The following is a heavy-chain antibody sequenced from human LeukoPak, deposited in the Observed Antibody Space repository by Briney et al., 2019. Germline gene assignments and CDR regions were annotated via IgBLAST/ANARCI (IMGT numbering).Heavy chain of an antibody. CDR3: ARGRGGNRGYYYYYYGMDV. J-gene: IGHJ6*02. D-gene: IGHD4-23*01. Sequence: ASETLSLTCTVSGGSITITNYYWGWIRQPPGKGLEWVGNIYHDGSTYYNPSLKSRVSIPVDTSKNQFSLKLSSVTAADTAVYYCARGRGGNRGYYYYYYGMDVWGQGTTVTVSS. CDR1: GGSITITNYY. CDR2: IYHDGST. V-gene: IGHV4-39*07.